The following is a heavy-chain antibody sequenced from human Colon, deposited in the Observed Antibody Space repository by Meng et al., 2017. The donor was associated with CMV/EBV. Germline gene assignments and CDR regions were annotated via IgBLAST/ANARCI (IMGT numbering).Heavy chain of an antibody. Sequence: QVQLQESGPGLVKPSQTLSLTCAVSGESISSGGHFWSWIRQPPGKGLEWIGYTFHTGNAHYNMFLKSRVSISVDPSRNLFSLHMTSVTAADTAVYYCARGDYDTSGYYFDYWGQGTLVTVSS. CDR3: ARGDYDTSGYYFDY. J-gene: IGHJ4*02. CDR2: TFHTGNA. V-gene: IGHV4-30-4*01. D-gene: IGHD3-22*01. CDR1: GESISSGGHF.